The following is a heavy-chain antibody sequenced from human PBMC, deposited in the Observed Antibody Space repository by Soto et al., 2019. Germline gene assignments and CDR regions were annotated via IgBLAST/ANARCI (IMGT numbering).Heavy chain of an antibody. Sequence: GASVEVCCKESGYTFTSYGSSWVRQDTGQGLEWMGWISAYNGNTNYAQKFQGRVSMTTDTSTSTAYMELRSLRSDDTAVYYCARDGNDFWSGYFSDWGQGTLVTVS. CDR1: GYTFTSYG. D-gene: IGHD3-3*01. CDR3: ARDGNDFWSGYFSD. CDR2: ISAYNGNT. J-gene: IGHJ4*02. V-gene: IGHV1-18*01.